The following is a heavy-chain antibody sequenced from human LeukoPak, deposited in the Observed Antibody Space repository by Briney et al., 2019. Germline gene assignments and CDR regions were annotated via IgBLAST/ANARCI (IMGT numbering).Heavy chain of an antibody. CDR2: IKHSGIS. J-gene: IGHJ4*02. V-gene: IGHV4-34*01. D-gene: IGHD6-13*01. Sequence: PSETLSLTCAVYGGSFSGYYWSWIRQPPGKGLEWIGEIKHSGISNYNPSLKSRVTISLDTSKNQFSLKLSSVTAADTAVYYCASRAYSSSWYYFDYWGQGTLVTVSS. CDR1: GGSFSGYY. CDR3: ASRAYSSSWYYFDY.